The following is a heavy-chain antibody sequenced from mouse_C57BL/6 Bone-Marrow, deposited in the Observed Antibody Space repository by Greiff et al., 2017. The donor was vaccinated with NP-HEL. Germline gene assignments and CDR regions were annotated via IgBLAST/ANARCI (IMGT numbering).Heavy chain of an antibody. J-gene: IGHJ1*03. Sequence: EVKLMESGGGLVKPGGSLKLSCAASGFTFSSYAMSWVRQTPEKRLEWVATISDGGSYTYYPDNVKGRFTISRDNAKNNLYLQMSHLKSEDTAMYYCASITTVLYWYFDVWGTVTTVTVSS. CDR2: ISDGGSYT. CDR1: GFTFSSYA. V-gene: IGHV5-4*03. CDR3: ASITTVLYWYFDV. D-gene: IGHD1-1*01.